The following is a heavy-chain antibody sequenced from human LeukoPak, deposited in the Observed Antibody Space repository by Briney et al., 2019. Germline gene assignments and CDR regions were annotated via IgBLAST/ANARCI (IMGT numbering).Heavy chain of an antibody. J-gene: IGHJ3*02. CDR3: ARGYDFHDAFDI. D-gene: IGHD3/OR15-3a*01. CDR2: INPSGGST. V-gene: IGHV1-46*01. CDR1: GYTFTNYH. Sequence: ASVKVSCKASGYTFTNYHMHWVRQAPGQGLEWMGIINPSGGSTNYAQKFQGRVTMTRDMSTNTVYMELRSLRSDDTAVYYCARGYDFHDAFDIWGQGTMVTVSS.